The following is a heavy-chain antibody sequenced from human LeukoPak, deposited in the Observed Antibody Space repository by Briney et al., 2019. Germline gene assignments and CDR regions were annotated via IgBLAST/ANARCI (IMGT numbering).Heavy chain of an antibody. J-gene: IGHJ4*02. V-gene: IGHV4-38-2*02. D-gene: IGHD4-23*01. CDR3: VRDSTVVTRSGFDY. CDR2: IYHSGST. Sequence: PSETLSLTCTVSGYSISSDYYWGWIRQPPGKGLEWIGNIYHSGSTYYNPSLKSRVTISVDTSKNQFCLRLYSVTAADTAVYYCVRDSTVVTRSGFDYWGQGTLVTVSS. CDR1: GYSISSDYY.